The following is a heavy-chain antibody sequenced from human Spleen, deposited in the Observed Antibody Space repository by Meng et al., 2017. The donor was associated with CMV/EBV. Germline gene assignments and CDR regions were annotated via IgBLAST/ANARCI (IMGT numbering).Heavy chain of an antibody. D-gene: IGHD1-26*01. CDR2: INPNSGGT. CDR3: ARLRVGATTTDND. V-gene: IGHV1-2*02. CDR1: GYTFTGYY. J-gene: IGHJ4*02. Sequence: VQLGQSGAEVKKPGASVKVSCKASGYTFTGYYMHWVRQAPGQGLEWMGWINPNSGGTNYAQKFQGRVTMTRDTSISTAYMELSRLRSDDTAVYYCARLRVGATTTDNDWGQGTLVTVSS.